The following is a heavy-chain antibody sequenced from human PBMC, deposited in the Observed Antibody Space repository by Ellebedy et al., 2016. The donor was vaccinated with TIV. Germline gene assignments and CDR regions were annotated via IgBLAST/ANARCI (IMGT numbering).Heavy chain of an antibody. CDR2: IYPGDSDI. J-gene: IGHJ4*02. V-gene: IGHV5-51*01. Sequence: GESLKISCKGSGYSFTSYWIGWVRQMPGKGLEWMGIIYPGDSDIRYSPSFQGQVTISADKSVSTAYLQWSSLKASDTAIYYCARVHSLYYFDYWGQGTLVTVSS. D-gene: IGHD2-15*01. CDR1: GYSFTSYW. CDR3: ARVHSLYYFDY.